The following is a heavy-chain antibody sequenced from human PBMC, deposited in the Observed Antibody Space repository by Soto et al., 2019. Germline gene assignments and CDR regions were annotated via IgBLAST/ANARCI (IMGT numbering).Heavy chain of an antibody. Sequence: EVQLLESGGGLVQPGGSLRLSCATSGFTFSSYDMSWVRQAPGKGLEWVSAISGSGATTYYADSVKGRFTISRDNSKNTVHMQMNNLRADDSAVYYCAKVFRYSSAFDWGQGTLVTVSS. CDR1: GFTFSSYD. V-gene: IGHV3-23*01. CDR3: AKVFRYSSAFD. CDR2: ISGSGATT. D-gene: IGHD6-19*01. J-gene: IGHJ4*02.